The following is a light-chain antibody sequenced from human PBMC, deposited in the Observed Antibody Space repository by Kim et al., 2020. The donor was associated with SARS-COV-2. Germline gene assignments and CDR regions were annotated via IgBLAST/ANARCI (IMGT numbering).Light chain of an antibody. V-gene: IGKV3-20*01. Sequence: SPGEGATLSCRASQSVNGRFLAWYRQRPGQAPRLLIYGASTRATGIPDRFSGSGSGTDFTLTISRLEPEDFAMYYCQQYDSSVWTFGQGTKVDIK. CDR2: GAS. J-gene: IGKJ1*01. CDR3: QQYDSSVWT. CDR1: QSVNGRF.